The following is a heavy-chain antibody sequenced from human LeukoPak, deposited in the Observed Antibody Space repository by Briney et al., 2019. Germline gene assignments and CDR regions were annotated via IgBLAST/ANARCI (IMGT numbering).Heavy chain of an antibody. J-gene: IGHJ6*02. CDR2: IYHSGST. Sequence: PGGSLRLSCAASGFSFSYYGMHWVRQPPGKGLEWIGEIYHSGSTNYNPSLKSRVTISVDTSKRQFSLKLSSVTAADTAVYYCASTYCGGDCYPGPYGMDVWGQGTTVTVSS. CDR3: ASTYCGGDCYPGPYGMDV. D-gene: IGHD2-21*02. V-gene: IGHV4-4*02. CDR1: GFSFSYYG.